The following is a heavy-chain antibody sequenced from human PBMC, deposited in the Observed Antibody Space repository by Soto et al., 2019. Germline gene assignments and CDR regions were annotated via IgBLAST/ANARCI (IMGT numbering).Heavy chain of an antibody. CDR3: ARMGDVPYYYYGMDV. Sequence: ASVKVSCKASGGTFSSYAISWVRQAPGQGLEWMGGIIPIFGTANHAQKLQGRVTMSTDTSTSTAYMELRSLRSDDSAVYYCARMGDVPYYYYGMDVWGQGTTVTVSS. CDR2: IIPIFGTA. CDR1: GGTFSSYA. D-gene: IGHD3-16*01. J-gene: IGHJ6*02. V-gene: IGHV1-69*05.